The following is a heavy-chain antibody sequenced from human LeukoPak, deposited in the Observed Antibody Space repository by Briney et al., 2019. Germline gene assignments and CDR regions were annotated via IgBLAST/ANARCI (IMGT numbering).Heavy chain of an antibody. D-gene: IGHD6-25*01. CDR1: GFTFRNYG. CDR3: AKEPNAYSSGWYFQD. CDR2: ISHDGTTT. J-gene: IGHJ1*01. Sequence: GGSLRLSCVTSGFTFRNYGMQWVRQAPGKGLEWVAVISHDGTTTFYADSVKGRFTISRDNSKNTLDLQMDSLRAEDTSVYFCAKEPNAYSSGWYFQDWGQGTLVTVSS. V-gene: IGHV3-30*18.